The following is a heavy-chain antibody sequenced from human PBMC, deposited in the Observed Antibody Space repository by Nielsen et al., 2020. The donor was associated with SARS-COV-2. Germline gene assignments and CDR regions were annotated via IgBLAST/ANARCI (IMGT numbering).Heavy chain of an antibody. CDR3: ARVLGGSYFQPFDY. CDR2: ISYDGSNK. CDR1: GFTFSSYA. Sequence: GGSLRLSCAASGFTFSSYAMHWVRQAPGKGLEWVAVISYDGSNKYYADSVKGRFTISRDNSKNTLYLQMNSLRAEDTAVYYCARVLGGSYFQPFDYWGQGTLVTVSS. J-gene: IGHJ4*02. D-gene: IGHD1-26*01. V-gene: IGHV3-30-3*01.